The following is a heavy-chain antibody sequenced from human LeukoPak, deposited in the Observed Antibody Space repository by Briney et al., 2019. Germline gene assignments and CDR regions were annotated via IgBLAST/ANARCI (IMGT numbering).Heavy chain of an antibody. V-gene: IGHV4-34*01. J-gene: IGHJ4*02. CDR2: INHSGST. Sequence: SETLPLTCAVYSGSFSGYYWSWIRQPPGKGLEWIGEINHSGSTNYNPSLKSRVTISVDTSKNQFSLKLSSVTAADTAVYYCARYAKTKYYFDYWGQGTLVTVSS. D-gene: IGHD1-14*01. CDR1: SGSFSGYY. CDR3: ARYAKTKYYFDY.